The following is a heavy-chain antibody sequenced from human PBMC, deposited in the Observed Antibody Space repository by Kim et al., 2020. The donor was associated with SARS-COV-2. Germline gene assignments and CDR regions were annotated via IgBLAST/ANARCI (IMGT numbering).Heavy chain of an antibody. CDR1: GGTFSSYA. J-gene: IGHJ6*02. CDR3: ARVHHVVALQPDGEPGYYYYGMDV. V-gene: IGHV1-69*13. D-gene: IGHD4-17*01. Sequence: SVKVSCKASGGTFSSYAIRWVRQAPGQGLEWMGGIIPIFGTANYAQKFQGRVTITADESTSTAYMELSSLRSEDTAVYYCARVHHVVALQPDGEPGYYYYGMDVWGQGTTITVSS. CDR2: IIPIFGTA.